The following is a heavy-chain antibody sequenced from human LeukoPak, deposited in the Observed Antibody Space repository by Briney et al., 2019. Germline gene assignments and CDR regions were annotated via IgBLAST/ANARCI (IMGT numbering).Heavy chain of an antibody. J-gene: IGHJ4*02. V-gene: IGHV1-46*01. Sequence: ASVKVSCKASGYTFTSYYMHWVRQAPGQGLEWMGIINPSGGSTSYAQKFQGRVTMTRDTSTSTVYMELSSLRSEDTAVYYCARDHHPRYSSGWIYYLDYWGQGTLVTVSS. CDR1: GYTFTSYY. CDR3: ARDHHPRYSSGWIYYLDY. D-gene: IGHD6-19*01. CDR2: INPSGGST.